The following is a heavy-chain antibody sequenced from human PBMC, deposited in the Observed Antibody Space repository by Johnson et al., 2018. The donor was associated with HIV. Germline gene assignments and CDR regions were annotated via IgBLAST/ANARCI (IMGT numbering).Heavy chain of an antibody. D-gene: IGHD3-22*01. CDR2: IPFHGNQQ. V-gene: IGHV3-30*02. CDR3: ARASPNYYDSSGYFPLDAFDI. CDR1: GFSFSSYG. J-gene: IGHJ3*02. Sequence: QVQLVESGGGVVQPGGSLRLSCAASGFSFSSYGMYWARQAPDKGLEWVAYIPFHGNQQYYGDSVKGRFTISRDNTKNTLSLQMNSLRAEDTAVYDCARASPNYYDSSGYFPLDAFDIWGQGTMVTVSS.